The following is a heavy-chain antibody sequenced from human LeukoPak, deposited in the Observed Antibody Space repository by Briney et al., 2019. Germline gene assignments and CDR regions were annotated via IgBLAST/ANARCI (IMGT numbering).Heavy chain of an antibody. V-gene: IGHV3-33*01. D-gene: IGHD3-22*01. Sequence: PGRSLRLSCAASGFTFSSYGMHWVRQAPGKGLEWVAVIWYDGSNKYYADSVKGRFTISRDNSKNTLYLQMSSLRAEDTAVYYCARALSGYYLGYFDYWGQGTLVTVSS. CDR2: IWYDGSNK. J-gene: IGHJ4*02. CDR1: GFTFSSYG. CDR3: ARALSGYYLGYFDY.